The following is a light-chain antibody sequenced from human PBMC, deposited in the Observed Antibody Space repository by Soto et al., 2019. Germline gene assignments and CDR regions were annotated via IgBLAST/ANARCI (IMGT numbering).Light chain of an antibody. CDR3: QQYASSPWT. CDR1: QSVTSNY. Sequence: EIVLTQSPGTLSLSPGERATHSCRASQSVTSNYLAWYQQKPGQAPSLLIYGASARAAGIPDRFSGSGTGTDFALTISGLEPEDFAVYFCQQYASSPWTFGQGTKV. J-gene: IGKJ1*01. V-gene: IGKV3-20*01. CDR2: GAS.